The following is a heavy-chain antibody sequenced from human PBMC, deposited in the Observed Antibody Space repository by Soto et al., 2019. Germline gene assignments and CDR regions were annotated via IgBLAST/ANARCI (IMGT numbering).Heavy chain of an antibody. J-gene: IGHJ4*02. D-gene: IGHD3-22*01. CDR2: IYYSGST. CDR3: ARHFYYDSSGYYYIDY. V-gene: IGHV4-59*08. CDR1: GGSFSGYD. Sequence: SETLSLTCAVYGGSFSGYDWSWIRQPPGKGLEWIGYIYYSGSTNYNPSLKSRVTISVDTSKNQFSLKLSSVTAADTAVYYCARHFYYDSSGYYYIDYWGQGTLVTVSS.